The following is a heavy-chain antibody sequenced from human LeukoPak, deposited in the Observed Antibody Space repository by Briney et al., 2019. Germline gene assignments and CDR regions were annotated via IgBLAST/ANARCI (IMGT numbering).Heavy chain of an antibody. CDR1: GFSFSSYA. J-gene: IGHJ4*02. Sequence: GGSLRLSCATSGFSFSSYAMSWVRQAPGKGLEWVSGISGSGAKIYYADSVKGRFTISRDSSKNTLYIQMSSLRAEDTAIYYCAKLYYDYVWGSYRYYFFDDWGQGTLVTVSS. CDR3: AKLYYDYVWGSYRYYFFDD. V-gene: IGHV3-23*01. D-gene: IGHD3-16*02. CDR2: ISGSGAKI.